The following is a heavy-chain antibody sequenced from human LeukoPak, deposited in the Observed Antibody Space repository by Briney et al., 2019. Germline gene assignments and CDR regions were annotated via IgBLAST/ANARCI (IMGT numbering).Heavy chain of an antibody. CDR2: ISSSSNTI. CDR1: GFTFSSYE. J-gene: IGHJ4*02. CDR3: ARGRIMAY. Sequence: GGSLRLSCAASGFTFSSYEMTWVRQAPGKGLEWVSYISSSSNTIYYADSVKGRFTISRDNAKNSPYLQMNSLRAEDTAVYYCARGRIMAYWGQGTLVTVSS. D-gene: IGHD3-16*01. V-gene: IGHV3-48*03.